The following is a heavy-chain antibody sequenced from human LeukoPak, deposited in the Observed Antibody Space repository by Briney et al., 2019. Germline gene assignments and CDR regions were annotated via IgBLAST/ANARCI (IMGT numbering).Heavy chain of an antibody. Sequence: SETLSLTCTVSGGSISSYYWSWIRQPPGKGLEWIGYIYTSGSTNYNPSLKSRVTISVDTSKNQFSLKLSSVTAADTAVYYCARSGLGNLRSRNFDYWGQGTLVTVSS. CDR2: IYTSGST. V-gene: IGHV4-4*09. CDR3: ARSGLGNLRSRNFDY. CDR1: GGSISSYY. D-gene: IGHD1-7*01. J-gene: IGHJ4*02.